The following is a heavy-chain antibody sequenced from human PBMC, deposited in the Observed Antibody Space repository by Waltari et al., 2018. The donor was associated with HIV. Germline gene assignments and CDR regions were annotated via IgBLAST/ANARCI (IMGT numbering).Heavy chain of an antibody. CDR3: ARAVPMTTVTNDAFDI. Sequence: QVQLVQSGAEVKKPGSSVKVSCKASGGTFSSYAISWVRQAPGQGLEWMGGIIPIFGTANYAQKFKGRVTITADESTSTAYMELSSLRSEDTAVYYCARAVPMTTVTNDAFDIWGQGTMVTVSS. D-gene: IGHD4-4*01. V-gene: IGHV1-69*01. CDR1: GGTFSSYA. J-gene: IGHJ3*02. CDR2: IIPIFGTA.